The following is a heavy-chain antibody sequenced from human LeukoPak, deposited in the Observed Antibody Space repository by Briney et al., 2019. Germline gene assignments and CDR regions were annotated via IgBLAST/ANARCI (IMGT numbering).Heavy chain of an antibody. D-gene: IGHD3-3*01. J-gene: IGHJ6*02. CDR1: GGTFSSYA. V-gene: IGHV1-69*13. Sequence: SVKVSCKASGGTFSSYAISWVRQAPGQGLEWMGGIIPIFGTANYAQKFQGRVTITADESTSTAYMELSSLRSEDTAVYSCASRITIFGVDPALYYYGMDVWGQGTTVTVSS. CDR2: IIPIFGTA. CDR3: ASRITIFGVDPALYYYGMDV.